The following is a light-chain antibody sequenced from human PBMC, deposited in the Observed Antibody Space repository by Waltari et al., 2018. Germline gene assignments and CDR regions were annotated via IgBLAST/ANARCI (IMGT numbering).Light chain of an antibody. CDR1: PGIVNF. J-gene: IGKJ4*01. CDR2: TAS. Sequence: IQLTQSPSSLAASVGDRVTITCRARPGIVNFLSWYQQKPGKVPRLLISTASTLQSGVPPRFSGSGSGPEFTLTIAGLQPEDVATYYCQKYNAAPLIFGGGTKVEIK. V-gene: IGKV1-27*01. CDR3: QKYNAAPLI.